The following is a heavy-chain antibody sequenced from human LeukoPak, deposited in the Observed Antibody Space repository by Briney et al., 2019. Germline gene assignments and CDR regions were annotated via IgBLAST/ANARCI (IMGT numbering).Heavy chain of an antibody. CDR2: IYYSGST. D-gene: IGHD6-19*01. CDR3: ARDVYSSRDEFDY. J-gene: IGHJ4*02. V-gene: IGHV4-61*01. Sequence: PSQTLSLTCTVSGGSISSGSYYWSWIRQPPGKGLEWIGYIYYSGSTNYNPSLKSRVTMSVDTSKNQFSLKLSSVTAADTAVYFCARDVYSSRDEFDYWGQGTLVTVSS. CDR1: GGSISSGSYY.